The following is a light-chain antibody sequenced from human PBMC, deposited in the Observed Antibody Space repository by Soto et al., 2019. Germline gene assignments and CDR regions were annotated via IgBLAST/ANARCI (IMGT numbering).Light chain of an antibody. Sequence: PGERATLSCRASQSVSSDTLAWYQQKPGQAPRLLLYGASTSATGIPDRFSGSGSGTDFTLTVSRLEPDDFAVYYCQQYGTSPSWTFGQGTKVEIK. CDR1: QSVSSDT. V-gene: IGKV3-20*01. CDR3: QQYGTSPSWT. CDR2: GAS. J-gene: IGKJ1*01.